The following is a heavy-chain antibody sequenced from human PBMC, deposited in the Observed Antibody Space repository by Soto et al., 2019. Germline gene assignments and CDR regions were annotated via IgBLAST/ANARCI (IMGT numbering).Heavy chain of an antibody. CDR1: GGSISSYY. CDR3: ARAQTLWGRTIYFDY. Sequence: PSETLSLTCTVSGGSISSYYWSWIRQPPGKGLEWIGYIYYSGSTNYNPSLKSRVTISVDTSKNQFSLKLSSVTAADTAVYYCARAQTLWGRTIYFDYWGQGTLVTVSS. D-gene: IGHD3-16*01. V-gene: IGHV4-59*01. CDR2: IYYSGST. J-gene: IGHJ4*02.